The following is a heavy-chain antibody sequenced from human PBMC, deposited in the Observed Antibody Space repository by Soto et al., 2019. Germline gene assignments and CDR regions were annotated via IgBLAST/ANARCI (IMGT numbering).Heavy chain of an antibody. CDR1: GYTFTDYY. CDR3: ARYKEAALYMAEFGVMDV. J-gene: IGHJ6*02. D-gene: IGHD3-3*01. CDR2: INPNSGDT. V-gene: IGHV1-2*07. Sequence: ASVNVSFKASGYTFTDYYMHWVRQAPGQGREWMGWINPNSGDTKYAHKFQGRVTMTRDKSSNTAYMELSRLRSDDTAVYYCARYKEAALYMAEFGVMDVWGQGTTVNVSS.